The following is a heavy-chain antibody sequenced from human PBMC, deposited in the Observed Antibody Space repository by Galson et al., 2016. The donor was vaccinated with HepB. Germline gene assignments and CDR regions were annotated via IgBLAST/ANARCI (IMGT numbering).Heavy chain of an antibody. D-gene: IGHD3-16*01. CDR3: ARSRGRGLVGY. CDR2: IYYGGST. CDR1: GGSITSGGYY. V-gene: IGHV4-31*03. Sequence: TLSLTCSVSGGSITSGGYYWTWIRQNPGKGLEWIGYIYYGGSTYHNPSLKSRLDISVDTSKNQFSLNLSSVTAADTAVYYCARSRGRGLVGYLGQGPLVTVSS. J-gene: IGHJ4*02.